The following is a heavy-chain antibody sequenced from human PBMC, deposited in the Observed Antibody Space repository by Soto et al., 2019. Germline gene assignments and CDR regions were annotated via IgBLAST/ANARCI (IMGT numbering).Heavy chain of an antibody. J-gene: IGHJ4*02. Sequence: KPSETLSLTCTVSGGSISSGGYYWSWIRQHPGKGLEWIGYIYYSGSTYYNPSLKSRVTISVDTSKNQFSLKLSSVTAADTAVYYCARGLGSFEQQLVLFFYFDYWGQGTLVTVSS. CDR3: ARGLGSFEQQLVLFFYFDY. V-gene: IGHV4-31*03. CDR1: GGSISSGGYY. D-gene: IGHD6-13*01. CDR2: IYYSGST.